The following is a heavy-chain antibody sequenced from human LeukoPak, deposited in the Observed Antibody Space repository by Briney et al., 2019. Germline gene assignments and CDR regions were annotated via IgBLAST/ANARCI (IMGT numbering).Heavy chain of an antibody. CDR1: GFTLCSYS. J-gene: IGHJ4*02. CDR2: ISLEGSNK. V-gene: IGHV3-30-3*01. D-gene: IGHD3-22*01. Sequence: GGSLTLPCGLSGFTLCSYSMHWVPPAPGKGLGWVGYISLEGSNKYYADSVKGRFTISRDNSKNTLYLQMNSLRAEDTAVYYCARDLGSGYYSVTPDYWGQGTLVTVSS. CDR3: ARDLGSGYYSVTPDY.